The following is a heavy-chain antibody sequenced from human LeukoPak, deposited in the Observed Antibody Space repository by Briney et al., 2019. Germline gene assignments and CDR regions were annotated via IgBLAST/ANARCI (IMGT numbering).Heavy chain of an antibody. CDR3: ARGASPIDY. D-gene: IGHD2-2*01. CDR1: GGSISNYY. V-gene: IGHV4-4*07. Sequence: PSETLSLTCTVSGGSISNYYWSWIRQPAGKGLEWIGRIYTSGSTNYNPSLKSRVTMSVDTFKNQFSLKLNSLTVADTAVYYCARGASPIDYWGQGTLVTVSS. CDR2: IYTSGST. J-gene: IGHJ4*02.